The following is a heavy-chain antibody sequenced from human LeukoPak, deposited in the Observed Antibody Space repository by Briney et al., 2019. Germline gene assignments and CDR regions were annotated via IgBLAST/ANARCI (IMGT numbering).Heavy chain of an antibody. Sequence: GGSLRLSCAASGFTFSSYWMSWVRQAPGKGLEWVANIKQDGSEKYYVDSVKGRFTISRDNAKNSLYLQMNSLRAEDTAVYYCARVGESSGWYGYYYYYMDVWGKGTTVTVPS. CDR2: IKQDGSEK. J-gene: IGHJ6*03. CDR3: ARVGESSGWYGYYYYYMDV. D-gene: IGHD6-19*01. CDR1: GFTFSSYW. V-gene: IGHV3-7*01.